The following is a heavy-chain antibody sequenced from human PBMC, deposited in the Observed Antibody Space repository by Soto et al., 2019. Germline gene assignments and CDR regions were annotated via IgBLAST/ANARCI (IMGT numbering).Heavy chain of an antibody. CDR2: ISDSGST. J-gene: IGHJ6*02. V-gene: IGHV4-59*01. CDR1: GASIYTYY. CDR3: ARGTKYYYQGMDV. Sequence: SETLSLTCNVSGASIYTYYWNWIRQSPGKGLEWIGYISDSGSTSYNPSLKSRVTISVDTSKNQFSLKLKSVTAADTAVYYCARGTKYYYQGMDVWGQGTTVTVSS.